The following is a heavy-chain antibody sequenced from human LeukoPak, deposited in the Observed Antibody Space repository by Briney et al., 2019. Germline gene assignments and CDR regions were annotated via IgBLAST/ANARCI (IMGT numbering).Heavy chain of an antibody. D-gene: IGHD2-21*02. CDR1: GFTFSSYA. CDR2: IKEDGTDK. Sequence: GGSLRLSCAASGFTFSSYAMHWVRQAPGKGLEWVANIKEDGTDKYYVDSVKGRFTISRDNAKNSLYLQMNSLRAEDTAVYYCARARDVFAYWGQGTLVTVSS. J-gene: IGHJ4*02. V-gene: IGHV3-7*01. CDR3: ARARDVFAY.